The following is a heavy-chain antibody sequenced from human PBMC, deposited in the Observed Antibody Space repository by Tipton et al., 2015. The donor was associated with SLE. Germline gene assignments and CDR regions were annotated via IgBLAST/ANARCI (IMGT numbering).Heavy chain of an antibody. J-gene: IGHJ4*02. CDR1: GGSISSSGYY. D-gene: IGHD1-26*01. Sequence: TLSLTCTVSGGSISSSGYYWSWIRQHPGKGLEWIGYIYYSGSTYYNPSLKSRVSLSSDTSKNQFSLRVRSVTAADTAVYYCARGGGSYYDYWGQGMLVTVSS. CDR3: ARGGGSYYDY. CDR2: IYYSGST. V-gene: IGHV4-31*03.